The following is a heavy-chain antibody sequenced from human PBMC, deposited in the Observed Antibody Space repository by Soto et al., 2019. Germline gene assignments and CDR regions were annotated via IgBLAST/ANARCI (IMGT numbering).Heavy chain of an antibody. Sequence: QVQLVESGGGVVQPGRSLRLSCAASGFTFSSYAMHWVRQAPGKGLEWVAVISYDGSNKYYADSVKGRFTISRDNSKNTLYLQMNSLRAEDTAVYYCARDLENWNYVPFDYWGQGTLVTVSS. V-gene: IGHV3-30-3*01. CDR2: ISYDGSNK. CDR1: GFTFSSYA. J-gene: IGHJ4*02. D-gene: IGHD1-7*01. CDR3: ARDLENWNYVPFDY.